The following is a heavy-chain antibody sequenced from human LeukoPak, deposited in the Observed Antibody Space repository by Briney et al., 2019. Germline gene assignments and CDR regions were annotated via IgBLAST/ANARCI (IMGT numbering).Heavy chain of an antibody. CDR1: GFTFSNYA. J-gene: IGHJ4*02. CDR2: ISGSGGST. D-gene: IGHD2-21*01. Sequence: GGSLRLSCAASGFTFSNYAMSWVRQAPGKGLEWVSAISGSGGSTYYADSVKGRFTISRDNSKNTLYLQMNSLRAEDTAVYYCAKVGGGDDRRGNDYWGQGTLVTVSS. CDR3: AKVGGGDDRRGNDY. V-gene: IGHV3-23*01.